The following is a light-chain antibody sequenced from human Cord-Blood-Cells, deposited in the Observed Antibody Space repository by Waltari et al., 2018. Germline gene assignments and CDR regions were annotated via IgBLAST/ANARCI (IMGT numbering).Light chain of an antibody. CDR1: SSDVGGYNY. V-gene: IGLV2-8*01. CDR2: EVS. Sequence: QSALTQPPSASGSPGQSVTISCTGTSSDVGGYNYVSWYQQHPGKAPKLMIYEVSKRPSGVPDRFSCSKSGNTASLTVSGLQAEDEADYYCSSYAGSNIWVFGGGTKLTVL. CDR3: SSYAGSNIWV. J-gene: IGLJ3*02.